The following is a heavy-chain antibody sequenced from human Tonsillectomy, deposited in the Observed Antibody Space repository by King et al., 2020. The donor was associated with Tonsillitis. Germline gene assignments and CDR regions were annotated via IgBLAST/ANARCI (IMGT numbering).Heavy chain of an antibody. Sequence: VQLVESGGGLIKPGGSLRLSCAASGFTFSNAWMSWVRQAPGKGLEWIGCIKSKTDGRTTDYAAPVKGRFTISRDDSKNTLYLQMTSLKTEDKAVYYCTSEASTSSYYWGQGNLVTVSS. CDR3: TSEASTSSYY. CDR1: GFTFSNAW. V-gene: IGHV3-15*01. CDR2: IKSKTDGRTT. J-gene: IGHJ4*02. D-gene: IGHD2-2*01.